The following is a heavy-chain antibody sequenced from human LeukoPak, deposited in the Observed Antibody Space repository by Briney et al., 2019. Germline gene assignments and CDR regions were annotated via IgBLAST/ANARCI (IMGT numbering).Heavy chain of an antibody. Sequence: GGSLRPSCAVSGFTFSSYGMHWVRQAPGKGLEWVAFIRYDGSNKYYADSVKGRFTISRDNSKNTLYLQMNSLRAEDTAVYYCAKDGITIFGGIDYWGQGTLVTVSS. V-gene: IGHV3-30*02. J-gene: IGHJ4*02. D-gene: IGHD3-3*01. CDR2: IRYDGSNK. CDR3: AKDGITIFGGIDY. CDR1: GFTFSSYG.